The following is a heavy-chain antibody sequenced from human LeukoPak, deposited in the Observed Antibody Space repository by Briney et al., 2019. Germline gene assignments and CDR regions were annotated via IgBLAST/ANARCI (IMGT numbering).Heavy chain of an antibody. CDR2: IHYSGST. CDR3: ARGKSQVRSAYYDFWSGSPLMDYFDY. D-gene: IGHD3-3*01. CDR1: GASISPDY. Sequence: SETLSLTCTVSGASISPDYWGWIRQPPGKGLEFIGYIHYSGSTNYNPSLKSRVTITVDTSKNQFSLKLSSVTAADTAVYYCARGKSQVRSAYYDFWSGSPLMDYFDYWGQGTLVTVSS. J-gene: IGHJ4*02. V-gene: IGHV4-59*01.